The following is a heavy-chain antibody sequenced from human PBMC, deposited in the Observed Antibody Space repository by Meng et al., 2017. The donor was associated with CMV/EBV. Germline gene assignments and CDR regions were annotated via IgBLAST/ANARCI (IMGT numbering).Heavy chain of an antibody. Sequence: SETLSLTCSVYGGSLSGYYWNWIRQPPGKGLEWIGEINHNGGANYNPSLKSRVTISVDTSKNQFSLKLTSVTAADTAVYYCTRAASGWFPFDSWGQGILVTVSS. CDR3: TRAASGWFPFDS. J-gene: IGHJ4*02. CDR2: INHNGGA. D-gene: IGHD6-19*01. CDR1: GGSLSGYY. V-gene: IGHV4-34*01.